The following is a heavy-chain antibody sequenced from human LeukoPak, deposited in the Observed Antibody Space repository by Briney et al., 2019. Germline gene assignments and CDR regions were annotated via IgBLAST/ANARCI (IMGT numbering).Heavy chain of an antibody. CDR1: GGTFSSYA. D-gene: IGHD2-2*01. V-gene: IGHV1-69*04. Sequence: SVKVSCKASGGTFSSYAISWVREAPGQGLEWMGRIIPILGIANYAQKFQGRVTITADKSTSTAYMELSSLRSEDTAVYYCARDGGSTAHDYWGQGTLVTVSS. CDR2: IIPILGIA. CDR3: ARDGGSTAHDY. J-gene: IGHJ4*02.